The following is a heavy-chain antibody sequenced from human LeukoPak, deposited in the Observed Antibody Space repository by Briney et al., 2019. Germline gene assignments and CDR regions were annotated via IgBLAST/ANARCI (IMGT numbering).Heavy chain of an antibody. CDR3: ARHRFASPLDS. J-gene: IGHJ4*02. D-gene: IGHD2-21*01. V-gene: IGHV4-59*08. Sequence: SETLSLACTVSGVSSSSSYWSWIRQPPGKGLEWIGYIFYTGDSNHNPSFKSRVSISLDTSKDQISLKLSSVTAADTAVYYCARHRFASPLDSWGQGTLVTVSS. CDR2: IFYTGDS. CDR1: GVSSSSSY.